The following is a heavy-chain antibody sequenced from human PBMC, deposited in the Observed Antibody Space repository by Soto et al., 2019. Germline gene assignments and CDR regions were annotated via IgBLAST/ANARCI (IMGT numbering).Heavy chain of an antibody. V-gene: IGHV3-23*01. D-gene: IGHD3-16*01. J-gene: IGHJ4*02. CDR2: IGEGGVSR. CDR3: VRVGRLGGY. Sequence: EVRLLESGGGLVQPGGSLRLSCVASGFDFSTYAMSWVRQAPGKGLEWVSVIGEGGVSRVYADAVKGRFTISRDNSKNTLYLQMTSLRVDDTAMYYCVRVGRLGGYWGQGTLVTVSS. CDR1: GFDFSTYA.